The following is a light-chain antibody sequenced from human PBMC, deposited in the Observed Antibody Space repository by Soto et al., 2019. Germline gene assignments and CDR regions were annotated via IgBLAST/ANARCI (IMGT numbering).Light chain of an antibody. Sequence: DIQMTQSPSSLSASVGDRVTITCQASQNINNYLNWYQQKPGRAPKLLIYDASNLEAGVPSRFRGSGSGTDFTFTISSLQPEDFATYYCQQSYSTPPTFGQGTKVDIK. CDR3: QQSYSTPPT. CDR2: DAS. CDR1: QNINNY. V-gene: IGKV1-33*01. J-gene: IGKJ1*01.